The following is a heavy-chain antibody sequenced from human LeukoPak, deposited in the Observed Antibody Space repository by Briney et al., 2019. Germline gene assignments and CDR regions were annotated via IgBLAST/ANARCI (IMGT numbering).Heavy chain of an antibody. CDR1: GFTFGSYA. CDR2: ISSSGSTI. D-gene: IGHD2-15*01. V-gene: IGHV3-48*04. J-gene: IGHJ4*02. CDR3: ARESSGYANDY. Sequence: GGSLRLSCAASGFTFGSYAMSWVRQAPGKGLEWVSYISSSGSTIYYADSVKGRFTISRDNAKNSLYLQMNSLRAEDTAVYYCARESSGYANDYWGQGTLVTVSS.